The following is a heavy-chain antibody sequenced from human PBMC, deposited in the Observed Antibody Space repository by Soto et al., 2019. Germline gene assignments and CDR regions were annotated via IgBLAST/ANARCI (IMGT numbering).Heavy chain of an antibody. D-gene: IGHD4-17*01. CDR1: GFTFNDYY. V-gene: IGHV3-11*06. CDR2: ISSSSGYT. CDR3: ERGGTTVTDF. J-gene: IGHJ4*02. Sequence: QVQLVESGGGLVKPGGSLRLSCVASGFTFNDYYMSWIRQAPGKGLEWVSYISSSSGYTNYADSVKGRFTISRDNARNALYLQMNSLRAEDTAVYYCERGGTTVTDFWGQGTLVTVSS.